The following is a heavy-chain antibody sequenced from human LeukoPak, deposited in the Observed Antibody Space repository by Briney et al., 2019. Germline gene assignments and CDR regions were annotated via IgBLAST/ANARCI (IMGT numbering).Heavy chain of an antibody. V-gene: IGHV3-7*01. Sequence: GGSLRLSCAASGFTFSDYWMTWVRQAPGKGLEWVANIKQDGSEKDYVDSVKGRFTISRDNAKNSLYLQMDSLRVEDTAVYYCARRGGYSSGYYYWGQGTLVTVSS. CDR2: IKQDGSEK. CDR1: GFTFSDYW. J-gene: IGHJ4*02. D-gene: IGHD3-22*01. CDR3: ARRGGYSSGYYY.